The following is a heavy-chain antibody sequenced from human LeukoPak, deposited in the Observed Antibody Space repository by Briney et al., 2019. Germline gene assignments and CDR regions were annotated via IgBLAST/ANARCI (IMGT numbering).Heavy chain of an antibody. V-gene: IGHV1-18*01. Sequence: ASVKVSCKASGYTFTSYGISWVRQAPGQGLEWMGWISAYNGNTNYAQKLQGRVTMTTDTSTSTAYMELRSLRSDDTAVYYCARVPRLRFLEWSTFYYYYGMDVWGQGTTVTVSS. CDR1: GYTFTSYG. J-gene: IGHJ6*02. D-gene: IGHD3-3*01. CDR2: ISAYNGNT. CDR3: ARVPRLRFLEWSTFYYYYGMDV.